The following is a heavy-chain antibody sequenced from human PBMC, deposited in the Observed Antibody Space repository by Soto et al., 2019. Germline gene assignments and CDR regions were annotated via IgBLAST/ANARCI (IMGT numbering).Heavy chain of an antibody. CDR2: IIPIFGSA. CDR1: GGTFTTYS. CDR3: AREGDVRTAVITGAFDC. V-gene: IGHV1-69*01. J-gene: IGHJ4*02. Sequence: QVQLVQSGAEVKKPGSSVKVSCTASGGTFTTYSIHWVRQAPGQGLEWMGGIIPIFGSANYAQKFRGRVMITADELTSTVYMELSSLRSEDTAVYYCAREGDVRTAVITGAFDCWGQGTLVTVSS. D-gene: IGHD3-10*02.